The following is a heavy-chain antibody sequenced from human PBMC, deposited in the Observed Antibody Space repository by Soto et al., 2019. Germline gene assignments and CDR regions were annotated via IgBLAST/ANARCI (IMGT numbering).Heavy chain of an antibody. V-gene: IGHV1-8*01. J-gene: IGHJ5*02. D-gene: IGHD6-6*01. CDR2: MNPNSGNT. CDR1: GYTFTSYD. Sequence: ASVKVSCKASGYTFTSYDINWVRQATGQGLEWMGWMNPNSGNTGYAQKFQGRVTMPRKTSISTAYMELSSLRSEDTAGYYCAREGGYSSSSPWFDPWGQGTLVTVSS. CDR3: AREGGYSSSSPWFDP.